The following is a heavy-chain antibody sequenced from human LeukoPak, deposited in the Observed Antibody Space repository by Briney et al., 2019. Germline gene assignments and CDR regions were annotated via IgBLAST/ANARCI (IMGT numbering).Heavy chain of an antibody. Sequence: GASVKVFCKASGYSFAGYFMQWVRQAPGQGLEYMGWINPNSGDTNYAQKFQGRVTMTRDTSISTAYMELSRLRSDDAAVYYCARRFYYAMDVWGQGTTVTVSS. D-gene: IGHD3-16*01. CDR3: ARRFYYAMDV. CDR2: INPNSGDT. V-gene: IGHV1-2*02. J-gene: IGHJ6*02. CDR1: GYSFAGYF.